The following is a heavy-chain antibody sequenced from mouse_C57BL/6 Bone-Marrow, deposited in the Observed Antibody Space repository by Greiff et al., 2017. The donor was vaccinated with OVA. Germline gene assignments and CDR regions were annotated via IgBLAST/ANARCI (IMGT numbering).Heavy chain of an antibody. V-gene: IGHV1-50*01. D-gene: IGHD1-1*01. J-gene: IGHJ3*01. CDR1: GYTFTSYW. CDR2: IDPSDSYT. Sequence: QVQLQQPGAELVKPGASVKLSCKASGYTFTSYWMQWVKQRPGQGLEWIGEIDPSDSYTNYNQKFKGKATLTVDTSSSTAYMQLSSLTSEDSAVYYCASSYYGSSYWFAYWGQGTLVTVSA. CDR3: ASSYYGSSYWFAY.